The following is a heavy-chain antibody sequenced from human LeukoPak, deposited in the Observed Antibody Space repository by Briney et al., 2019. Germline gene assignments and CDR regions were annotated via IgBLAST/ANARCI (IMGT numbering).Heavy chain of an antibody. V-gene: IGHV3-23*01. CDR3: AHVGSCTAGTCVPGGY. CDR1: GFTVSSSY. CDR2: INWSGEKT. Sequence: GGSLRLSCAPSGFTVSSSYMSWVRQAPGKGLEWVSGINWSGEKTSYADSVKGRFTISRDNSRNTLYLQTNSLRAEDTAIYYCAHVGSCTAGTCVPGGYWGQGALVTVSS. J-gene: IGHJ4*02. D-gene: IGHD1-1*01.